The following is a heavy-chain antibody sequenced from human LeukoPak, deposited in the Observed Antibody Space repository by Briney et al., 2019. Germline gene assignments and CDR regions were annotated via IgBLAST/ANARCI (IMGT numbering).Heavy chain of an antibody. CDR3: AKGTYYYDSSGYLPFDY. Sequence: GGSLRLCCAASGFTFSNYGIHWVRQAPGKGLEWVTFIRFDGNNKYYADSVKGRFTISRDNSKNTLYLQMNSLRAEDTAVYYCAKGTYYYDSSGYLPFDYWGQGTLVTVSS. V-gene: IGHV3-30*02. D-gene: IGHD3-22*01. CDR2: IRFDGNNK. J-gene: IGHJ4*02. CDR1: GFTFSNYG.